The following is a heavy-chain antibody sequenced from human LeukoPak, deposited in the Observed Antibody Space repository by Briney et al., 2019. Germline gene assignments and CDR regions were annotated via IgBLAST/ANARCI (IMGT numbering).Heavy chain of an antibody. CDR1: GYSISSGYY. CDR2: IYHSGST. D-gene: IGHD4-17*01. CDR3: AREATTVTTFYYYYYMDV. Sequence: SETLSLTCTVSGYSISSGYYWGWIRQPPGKGLEWIGSIYHSGSTYYNPSLKSRVTISVDTSKNQFSLKLSSVTAADTAVYCCAREATTVTTFYYYYYMDVWGKGTTVTVSS. J-gene: IGHJ6*03. V-gene: IGHV4-38-2*02.